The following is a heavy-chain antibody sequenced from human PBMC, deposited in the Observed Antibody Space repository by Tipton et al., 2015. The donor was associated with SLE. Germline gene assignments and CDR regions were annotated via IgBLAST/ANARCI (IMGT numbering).Heavy chain of an antibody. CDR3: ARLTIFGAVIIGNYYYYMDV. V-gene: IGHV4-34*01. Sequence: TLSLTCAVYGGSFSGYYWSWIRQPPGKGLEWIGEINHSGSTNYNPSLKSRVTISVDTSKNQFSLKLSSVTAADTAVYYCARLTIFGAVIIGNYYYYMDVWGKGTTVTVSS. CDR1: GGSFSGYY. CDR2: INHSGST. J-gene: IGHJ6*03. D-gene: IGHD3-3*01.